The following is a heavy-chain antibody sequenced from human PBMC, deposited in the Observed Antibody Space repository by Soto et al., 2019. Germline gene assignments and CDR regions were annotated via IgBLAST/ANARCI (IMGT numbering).Heavy chain of an antibody. Sequence: EASVKVSCKASGYTFTGYYMHWVRQAPGQGLEWMGWINPNSGGTNYAQKFQGRVTMTRDTSISTAYMELSRLRSDDTAVYYCARGVGATTDPLDYWGQGTLVTVSS. CDR2: INPNSGGT. D-gene: IGHD1-26*01. CDR3: ARGVGATTDPLDY. J-gene: IGHJ4*02. CDR1: GYTFTGYY. V-gene: IGHV1-2*02.